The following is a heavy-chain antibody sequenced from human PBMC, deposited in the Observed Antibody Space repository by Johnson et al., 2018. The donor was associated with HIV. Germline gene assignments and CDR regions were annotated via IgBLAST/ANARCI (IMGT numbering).Heavy chain of an antibody. CDR2: ISYDGNNK. J-gene: IGHJ3*02. CDR3: AKDNLKRTRGSDAFDI. D-gene: IGHD2-15*01. CDR1: RLTFSSYG. Sequence: QVQLVESGGGVVQHGRSLRLSCAASRLTFSSYGMHWVRQAPGKGLEWVAVISYDGNNKYYADSVKGRVTISRDNSKNTLYLQMNSLRAEDTAVYYCAKDNLKRTRGSDAFDIWGQGTRVTVSS. V-gene: IGHV3-30*18.